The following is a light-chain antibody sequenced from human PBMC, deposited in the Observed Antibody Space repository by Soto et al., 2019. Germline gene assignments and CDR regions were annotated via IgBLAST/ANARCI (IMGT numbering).Light chain of an antibody. J-gene: IGKJ5*01. Sequence: DIQMTQSPSSLSAAIGDRVTITCRASQTISNTLNWYQQRPGKPPNLLIYASSTLQSGVPPRFSGGGSGTEFTLTISSLQHEDFATYYCQQTYSTPITFGLGTRLEIK. V-gene: IGKV1-39*01. CDR1: QTISNT. CDR3: QQTYSTPIT. CDR2: ASS.